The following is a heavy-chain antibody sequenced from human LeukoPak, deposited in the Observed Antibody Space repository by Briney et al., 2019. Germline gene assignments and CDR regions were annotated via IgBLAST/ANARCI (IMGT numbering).Heavy chain of an antibody. CDR3: ARVSPIAVAGSSYYYAMDV. J-gene: IGHJ6*02. D-gene: IGHD6-19*01. CDR2: IYSSGTT. Sequence: PSETLSLTCNVSGGSISNYYWTWIRQPAGKGLEWIGRIYSSGTTTYNPSLKSRVAMSVDTSTNQFSLKLSSVTAPDTAVYYCARVSPIAVAGSSYYYAMDVWGQGTTVTVSS. CDR1: GGSISNYY. V-gene: IGHV4-4*07.